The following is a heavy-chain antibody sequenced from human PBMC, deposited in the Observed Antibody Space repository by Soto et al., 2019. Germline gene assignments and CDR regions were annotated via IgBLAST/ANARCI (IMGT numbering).Heavy chain of an antibody. D-gene: IGHD3-9*01. CDR1: GFTFSSYA. Sequence: QVQLVESGGGVVQPGRSLRLSCAASGFTFSSYAMHWVRQAPGKGLEWVAVISYDGSNKYYADSVKGRFTISRDNSKNPLYLQMNSLRAEDTAVYYCARDNSYADYDILTGPDIWFDHWGQGTLVTVSS. CDR3: ARDNSYADYDILTGPDIWFDH. J-gene: IGHJ5*02. V-gene: IGHV3-30-3*01. CDR2: ISYDGSNK.